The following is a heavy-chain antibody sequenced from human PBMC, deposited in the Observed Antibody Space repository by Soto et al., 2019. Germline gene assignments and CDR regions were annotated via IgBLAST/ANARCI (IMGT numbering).Heavy chain of an antibody. CDR3: AREARGAVADTTYYYYGMDV. J-gene: IGHJ6*02. CDR2: IYYSGST. Sequence: KTSETLSLTCTVSGGSISSGGYYWSWIRQHPGKGLEWIGYIYYSGSTYYNPSLKSRVTISVDTSKNQFSLKLSSVTAADTAVYYCAREARGAVADTTYYYYGMDVWGQGTTVTVSS. CDR1: GGSISSGGYY. D-gene: IGHD6-19*01. V-gene: IGHV4-31*03.